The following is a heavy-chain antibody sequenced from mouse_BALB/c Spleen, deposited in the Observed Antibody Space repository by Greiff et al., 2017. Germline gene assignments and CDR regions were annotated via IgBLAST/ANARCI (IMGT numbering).Heavy chain of an antibody. D-gene: IGHD3-1*01. V-gene: IGHV5-4*02. CDR1: GFTFSDYY. CDR3: ARDGGGAFDY. CDR2: ISDGGSYT. J-gene: IGHJ2*01. Sequence: EVNLVESGGGLVKPGGSLKLSCAASGFTFSDYYMYWVRQTPEKRLEWVATISDGGSYTYYPDSVKGRFTISRDNAKNNLYLQMSSLKSEDTAMYYCARDGGGAFDYWGQGTTLTVSS.